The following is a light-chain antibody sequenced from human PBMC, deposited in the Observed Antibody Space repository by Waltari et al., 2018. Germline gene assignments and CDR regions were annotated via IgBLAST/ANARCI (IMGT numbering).Light chain of an antibody. J-gene: IGLJ2*01. CDR2: DVT. CDR1: SSDSGGYNY. Sequence: SALTQPDSVSGSTGQAITISCSGISSDSGGYNYVSWYQQHPGEAPKFIIYDVTNLPSGVSSRFSGSQSGSSASLTISGLQPEDEADYYCSSFTSSTTGIFGGGTKLTVL. CDR3: SSFTSSTTGI. V-gene: IGLV2-14*03.